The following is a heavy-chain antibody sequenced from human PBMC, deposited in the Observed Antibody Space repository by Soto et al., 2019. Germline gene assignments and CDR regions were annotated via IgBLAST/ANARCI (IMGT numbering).Heavy chain of an antibody. D-gene: IGHD2-15*01. J-gene: IGHJ6*03. V-gene: IGHV3-48*01. CDR2: ISSSSITI. CDR3: SRAPGGYCSGGSCYYYYYYMDV. Sequence: EVQLVESGGGLVQPGGSLRLSCAASGFTFSSYSMNWVRQAPGKGLEWVSYISSSSITIYYADSVKGRFTISTDNAKDSLELHMSSLRAEDTAVYYCSRAPGGYCSGGSCYYYYYYMDVCGKGTTVTVSS. CDR1: GFTFSSYS.